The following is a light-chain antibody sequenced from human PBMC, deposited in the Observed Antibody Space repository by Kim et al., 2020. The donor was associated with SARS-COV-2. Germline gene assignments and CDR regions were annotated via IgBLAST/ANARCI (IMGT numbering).Light chain of an antibody. CDR1: QSVRSN. V-gene: IGKV3-15*01. Sequence: VSTGERAALSCMASQSVRSNLAWDQQKPGQAPRLLIYGASTRATGIPARFSGSGSGTEFTLTISSLQSEDFAVYYCQQYNNWPLYSFGQGTKLEI. CDR2: GAS. CDR3: QQYNNWPLYS. J-gene: IGKJ2*03.